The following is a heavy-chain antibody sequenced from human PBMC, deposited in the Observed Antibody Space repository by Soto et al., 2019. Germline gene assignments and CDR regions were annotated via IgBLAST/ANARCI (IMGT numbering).Heavy chain of an antibody. CDR3: ATGRVTMRPLHDAFDI. D-gene: IGHD3-22*01. Sequence: AXSVKVSCRASGGTFSSYAISWVRPAPGQGLEWMGGIIPIFGTANYAQKFQGRVTITADESTSTAYMELSSLRSEDTAVYYCATGRVTMRPLHDAFDIWGQGTMVTVSS. J-gene: IGHJ3*02. CDR1: GGTFSSYA. CDR2: IIPIFGTA. V-gene: IGHV1-69*01.